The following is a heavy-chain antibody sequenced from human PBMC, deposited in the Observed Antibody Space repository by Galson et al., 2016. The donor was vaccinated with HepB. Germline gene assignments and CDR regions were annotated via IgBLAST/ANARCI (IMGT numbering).Heavy chain of an antibody. D-gene: IGHD2-21*01. J-gene: IGHJ3*01. CDR3: AHRGRGSDCFDV. CDR2: IDWEDDK. V-gene: IGHV2-70*12. Sequence: ALEWLALIDWEDDKYYSTSLKTRLTISKDTSENQGVLTMSNMAPEDTGTYFCAHRGRGSDCFDVWGQGTLVTVSS.